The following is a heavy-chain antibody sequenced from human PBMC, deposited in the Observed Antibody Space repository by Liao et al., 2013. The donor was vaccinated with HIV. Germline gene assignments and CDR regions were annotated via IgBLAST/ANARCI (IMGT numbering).Heavy chain of an antibody. J-gene: IGHJ4*02. D-gene: IGHD3-3*01. Sequence: QVQLQQWGAGLLKPSETLSLTCAVDGASLRGYYWGWIRQPPGKGLEWLGEVTHKGITEYNPSLQSRVRLSVDPSRNQVHMHLTSVTAADTAVYFCARKFVRITLFEIVKTPPHFDFWGQGTLVTVSS. CDR1: GASLRGYY. CDR3: ARKFVRITLFEIVKTPPHFDF. CDR2: VTHKGIT. V-gene: IGHV4-34*01.